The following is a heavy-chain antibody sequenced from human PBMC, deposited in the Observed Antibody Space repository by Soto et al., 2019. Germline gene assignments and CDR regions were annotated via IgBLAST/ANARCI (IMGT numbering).Heavy chain of an antibody. CDR1: GGTFSSYA. CDR3: ARARGRITMVRGVIGGAYNWFDP. D-gene: IGHD3-10*01. Sequence: QVQLVQSGAEVKKPGSSVKVSCKASGGTFSSYAISWVRQAPGQGLEWMGGIIPIFGTANYAQKFQGRVTITADESTSTAYMELSSLRSEDTAVYYCARARGRITMVRGVIGGAYNWFDPWGQGTLVTVSS. J-gene: IGHJ5*02. CDR2: IIPIFGTA. V-gene: IGHV1-69*01.